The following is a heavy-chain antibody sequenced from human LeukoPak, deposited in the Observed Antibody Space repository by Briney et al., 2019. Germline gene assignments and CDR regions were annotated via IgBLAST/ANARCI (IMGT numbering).Heavy chain of an antibody. CDR1: GYTFTGYY. CDR3: ARHPSNYDYVWGSYRYYYFDY. V-gene: IGHV1-2*02. Sequence: GASVKVSCKASGYTFTGYYMHWVRQAPGQGLAWMGWINPNSGGTNYAQKFQGRVTMTRDTSISTAYMELSRLRSDDTAVYYCARHPSNYDYVWGSYRYYYFDYWGQGTLVTVSS. J-gene: IGHJ4*02. D-gene: IGHD3-16*02. CDR2: INPNSGGT.